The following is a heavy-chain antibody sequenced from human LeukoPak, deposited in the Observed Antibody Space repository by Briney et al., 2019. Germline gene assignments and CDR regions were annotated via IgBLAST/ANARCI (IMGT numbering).Heavy chain of an antibody. V-gene: IGHV4-4*07. CDR1: GGSISSYY. CDR2: IYTSGST. J-gene: IGHJ4*02. Sequence: SETLSLTCTVSGGSISSYYWSWIRQPAGKGLEWIERIYTSGSTNYNPSLKSRVTMSVDTSKNQFSLKLSSVTAADTAVYYCAREGVDYDILTGYPDHYFDYWGQGTLVTVSS. D-gene: IGHD3-9*01. CDR3: AREGVDYDILTGYPDHYFDY.